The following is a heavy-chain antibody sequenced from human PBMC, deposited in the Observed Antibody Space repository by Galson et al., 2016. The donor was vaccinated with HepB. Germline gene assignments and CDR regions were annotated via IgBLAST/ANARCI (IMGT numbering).Heavy chain of an antibody. J-gene: IGHJ3*02. CDR3: ARVRIRYFDWLSQFDSNVFDI. D-gene: IGHD3-9*01. Sequence: SVKVSCKASGYTFIDHYIHWVRQPPGQGLEWLGWINTNTENPTYAQGFTGRFVFSLDTSVSTAYLQFSSLGADDTAIYYCARVRIRYFDWLSQFDSNVFDIWGQGTMVTVSS. V-gene: IGHV7-4-1*02. CDR2: INTNTENP. CDR1: GYTFIDHY.